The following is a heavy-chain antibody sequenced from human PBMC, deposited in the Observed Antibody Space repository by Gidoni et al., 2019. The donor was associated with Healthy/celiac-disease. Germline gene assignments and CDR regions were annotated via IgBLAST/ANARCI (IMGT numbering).Heavy chain of an antibody. Sequence: EVQLLESGGGLVQPGGSLSLSCSASGFTFSSYAMSWVRQAPGKGLEWVSAISGSGGSTYYADSVKGRFTISRDNSKNTLYLQMNSLRAEDTAVYYCAKNRPDYYDSSGYSYAFDIWGQGTMVTVSS. D-gene: IGHD3-22*01. CDR2: ISGSGGST. CDR3: AKNRPDYYDSSGYSYAFDI. J-gene: IGHJ3*02. CDR1: GFTFSSYA. V-gene: IGHV3-23*01.